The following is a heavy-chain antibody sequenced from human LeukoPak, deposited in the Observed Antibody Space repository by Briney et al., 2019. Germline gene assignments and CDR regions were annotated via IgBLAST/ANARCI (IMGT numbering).Heavy chain of an antibody. J-gene: IGHJ5*02. CDR1: GGSFSGYY. CDR3: ARGYSSIRGWFDH. D-gene: IGHD6-13*01. CDR2: INHSGST. V-gene: IGHV4-34*01. Sequence: SETLSLTCAVYGGSFSGYYWSWIRQPPGKGLEWIGEINHSGSTNYNPSLKSRVTISVDTSKNQFSLKLSSVTAADTAVYYCARGYSSIRGWFDHWGQGTPVTVSS.